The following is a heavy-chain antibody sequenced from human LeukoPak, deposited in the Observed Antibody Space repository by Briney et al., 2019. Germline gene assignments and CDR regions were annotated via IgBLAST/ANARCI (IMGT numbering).Heavy chain of an antibody. CDR1: GFTFSSYG. Sequence: GGSLRLSCAASGFTFSSYGLHWVRQAPGKGLEWVAFIRDGSIKYYADSVKGRFTVSRDNSKNTLYLQMDSLRTEDTAVYYCAKAIWVAATSSWFCLDYWGQGTLVTVSS. D-gene: IGHD3-10*01. J-gene: IGHJ4*02. CDR2: IRDGSIK. V-gene: IGHV3-30*02. CDR3: AKAIWVAATSSWFCLDY.